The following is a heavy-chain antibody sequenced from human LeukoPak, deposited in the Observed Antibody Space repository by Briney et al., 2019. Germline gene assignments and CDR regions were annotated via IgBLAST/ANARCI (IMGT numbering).Heavy chain of an antibody. CDR2: ISSSGSTI. D-gene: IGHD4-17*01. J-gene: IGHJ4*02. CDR1: GFTFSSCE. V-gene: IGHV3-48*03. CDR3: ARDRDDSTTVTTPLYFDY. Sequence: GGSLRLSCAASGFTFSSCEMNWVRQAPGKGLEWVSYISSSGSTIYYADSVKGRFTISRDNAKNSLYLQMNSLRAEDTAVYYCARDRDDSTTVTTPLYFDYWGQGTLVTVSS.